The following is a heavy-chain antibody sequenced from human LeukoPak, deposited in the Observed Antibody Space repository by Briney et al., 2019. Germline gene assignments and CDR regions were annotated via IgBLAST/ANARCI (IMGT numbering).Heavy chain of an antibody. J-gene: IGHJ4*02. CDR3: ARVEWELLTNTGDFDY. D-gene: IGHD1-26*01. Sequence: GGSLRLSCAASGFTFSSYGMHWVRQAPGKGLEWVAFIRYDGSNKYYADSVKGRFTISRDNSKNTLYLQMNSLRAEDTAVYYCARVEWELLTNTGDFDYWGQGTLVTVSS. CDR1: GFTFSSYG. V-gene: IGHV3-30*02. CDR2: IRYDGSNK.